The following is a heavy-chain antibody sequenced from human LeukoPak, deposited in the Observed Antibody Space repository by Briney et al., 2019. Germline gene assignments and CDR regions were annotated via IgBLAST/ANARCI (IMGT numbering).Heavy chain of an antibody. CDR2: SYYSGST. V-gene: IGHV4-59*01. CDR1: GVSISSYY. Sequence: PSETLSLTCTVSGVSISSYYWSWIRQPPGKGLEWIGYSYYSGSTNYNLSLKSRVTISVDTSKNQFSLMLSSVTAADTAVYYCARVSGGTYPDYWGQGTLVTVSP. CDR3: ARVSGGTYPDY. D-gene: IGHD1-26*01. J-gene: IGHJ4*02.